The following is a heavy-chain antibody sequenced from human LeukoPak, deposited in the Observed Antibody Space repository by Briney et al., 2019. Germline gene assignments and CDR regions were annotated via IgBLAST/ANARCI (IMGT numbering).Heavy chain of an antibody. J-gene: IGHJ3*02. CDR2: IYYSGST. V-gene: IGHV4-59*01. Sequence: SETLSLTCTVSGGSISSYYWSWIRQPPGKGLEWIGYIYYSGSTNYNPSLKSRVTISVDTSKNQFSLKLSSVTAADTAVYYCASSGYTDAFDIWGQGTMVTVSS. CDR1: GGSISSYY. CDR3: ASSGYTDAFDI. D-gene: IGHD3-22*01.